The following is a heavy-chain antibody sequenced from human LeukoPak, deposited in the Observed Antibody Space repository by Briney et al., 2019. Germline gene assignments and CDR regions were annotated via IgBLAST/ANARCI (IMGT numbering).Heavy chain of an antibody. CDR2: IYTSGST. CDR1: GGSISSGSYY. D-gene: IGHD3-22*01. J-gene: IGHJ4*02. CDR3: ARADYYDSSGQSFDS. Sequence: SETLSLTCTVSGGSISSGSYYWSWIRQPAGTGLEWIGRIYTSGSTNYNPSLKSRVTISVDTSKNQFSLELSSVTAADTAVYYCARADYYDSSGQSFDSWGQGTLVTVSS. V-gene: IGHV4-61*02.